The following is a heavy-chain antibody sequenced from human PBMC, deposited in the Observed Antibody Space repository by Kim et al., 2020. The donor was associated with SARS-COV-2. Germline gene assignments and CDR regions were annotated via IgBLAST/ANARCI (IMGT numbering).Heavy chain of an antibody. D-gene: IGHD5-18*01. V-gene: IGHV3-30-3*01. J-gene: IGHJ2*01. CDR3: ARDSRDGYNPHRYFDL. CDR2: IAYDGSTK. CDR1: GFTFSTYA. Sequence: GGSLRLSCAASGFTFSTYAMHWVRQAPGKGLAWVAVIAYDGSTKYYSGSVKGRFSISRDIDKDTVFLQMNSLGAEDTAVYYCARDSRDGYNPHRYFDLWGRGTLVSVTS.